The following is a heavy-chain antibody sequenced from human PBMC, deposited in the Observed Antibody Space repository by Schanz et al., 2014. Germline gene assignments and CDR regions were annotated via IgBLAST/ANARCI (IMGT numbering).Heavy chain of an antibody. CDR1: GGTFSTYP. D-gene: IGHD6-6*01. J-gene: IGHJ4*02. V-gene: IGHV1-69*04. CDR3: AREQYPYTNSSDVRYFDY. CDR2: IIPIHGIV. Sequence: VQLEQSGAEVKKLGSSVKVSCKASGGTFSTYPINWLRQAPGQGLEWMGRIIPIHGIVNYAQRLQDRVRITADKSTSTAYMEMSSLRSVNTAIYYCAREQYPYTNSSDVRYFDYWGQGTLVTVSS.